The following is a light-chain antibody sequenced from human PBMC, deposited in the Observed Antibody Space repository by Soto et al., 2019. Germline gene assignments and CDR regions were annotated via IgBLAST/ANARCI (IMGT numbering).Light chain of an antibody. V-gene: IGKV4-1*01. Sequence: DIVMTQSPDSLAVSLGERATINCKSSQSVLYSSKNKNYLAWYQQKPGQPPKLLIYWASTRESGVPDRCSGSGFGTDFSLTFSSLQAEDLAVYYCQQYYSTPRTFGPGTKVDIK. CDR1: QSVLYSSKNKNY. CDR3: QQYYSTPRT. J-gene: IGKJ3*01. CDR2: WAS.